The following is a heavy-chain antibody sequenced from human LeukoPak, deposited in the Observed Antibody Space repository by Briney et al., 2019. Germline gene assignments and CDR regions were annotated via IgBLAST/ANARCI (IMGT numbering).Heavy chain of an antibody. CDR2: IRGGGTSE. Sequence: PGGSLRLSCTATGFTFSAYAMMWVRQAPGKGPEWVSVIRGGGTSESYADSVKGRFRISRDNSKDTLFLQMNSLRAEDTAVYYCARDPNGDYIGAFDMWGPGTMVTVSS. V-gene: IGHV3-23*01. D-gene: IGHD4-17*01. CDR3: ARDPNGDYIGAFDM. J-gene: IGHJ3*02. CDR1: GFTFSAYA.